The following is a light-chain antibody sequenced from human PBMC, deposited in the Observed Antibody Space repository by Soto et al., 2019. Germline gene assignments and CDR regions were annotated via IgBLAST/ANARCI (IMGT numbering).Light chain of an antibody. V-gene: IGKV1-12*01. CDR2: AAS. CDR1: QGISNY. J-gene: IGKJ5*01. Sequence: DIRMSQSPFALSAYVGDRVTITCRASQGISNYLAWYQQKPGKVPNVLIYAASTLQSGVPSRFSGSGSGTDFTLTISSLQPEDFATYYCQQANSFPITFGQGTRLANK. CDR3: QQANSFPIT.